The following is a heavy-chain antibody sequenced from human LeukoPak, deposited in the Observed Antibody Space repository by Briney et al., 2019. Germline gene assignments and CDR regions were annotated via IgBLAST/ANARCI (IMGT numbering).Heavy chain of an antibody. CDR2: ISENGGTT. CDR3: ARRRITMVRGVRGANWFDP. V-gene: IGHV3-23*01. CDR1: GFTFSTYV. J-gene: IGHJ5*02. Sequence: GGSLRLSCAASGFTFSTYVMSWVRQAPGKGLEWVSGISENGGTTYYADSVRGRFTIFRDNSKNTLYLQMNSLRSEDTAVYYCARRRITMVRGVRGANWFDPWGQGTLVTVSS. D-gene: IGHD3-10*01.